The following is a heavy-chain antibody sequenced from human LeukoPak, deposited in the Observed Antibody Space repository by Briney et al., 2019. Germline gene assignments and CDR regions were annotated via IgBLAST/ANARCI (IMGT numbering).Heavy chain of an antibody. D-gene: IGHD3-10*01. V-gene: IGHV3-30*02. J-gene: IGHJ4*02. Sequence: GGSLRLSCAASGFTFSSYAMHWVRQAPGKGLEWVAFIRYADSVKGRFTISRDNSKNTLYLQMNSLRAEDTAVYYCAKVSFGSGSCDYWGQGTLVTVSS. CDR1: GFTFSSYA. CDR2: IRYA. CDR3: AKVSFGSGSCDY.